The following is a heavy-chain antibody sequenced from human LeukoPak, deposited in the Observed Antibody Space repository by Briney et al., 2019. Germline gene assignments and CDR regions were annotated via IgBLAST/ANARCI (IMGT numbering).Heavy chain of an antibody. Sequence: SETLSLTCTVSGGSISSSSYSWCWIRQPPGRGLEWIGSIYYSGSTYYNPSLKSRVTISVDTSKNRFSLKLSSVTAADTAVYYCARHREDIVVVPAARDYFDYWGQGTLVTVSS. J-gene: IGHJ4*02. CDR1: GGSISSSSYS. D-gene: IGHD2-2*01. V-gene: IGHV4-39*01. CDR2: IYYSGST. CDR3: ARHREDIVVVPAARDYFDY.